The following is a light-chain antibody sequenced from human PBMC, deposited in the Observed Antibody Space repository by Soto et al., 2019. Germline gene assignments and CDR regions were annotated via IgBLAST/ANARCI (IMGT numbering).Light chain of an antibody. CDR1: QSVSSY. CDR3: QQYNNWPPWT. Sequence: EIVLTQSPATLSLSPGERATLSCRASQSVSSYLAWYQQKPGQAPRLLIYDASNRATGIPARFSGSGSGTDFTLIISSLEPEDFAVYYCQQYNNWPPWTFGQGTKVDI. CDR2: DAS. V-gene: IGKV3-11*01. J-gene: IGKJ1*01.